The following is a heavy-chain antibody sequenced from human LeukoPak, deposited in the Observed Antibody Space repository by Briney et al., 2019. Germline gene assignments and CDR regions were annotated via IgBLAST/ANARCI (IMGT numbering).Heavy chain of an antibody. J-gene: IGHJ3*02. D-gene: IGHD3-22*01. CDR1: EYTFTGYY. CDR2: IKPNSGGT. CDR3: AREAKYYYDSSGYYRVGAFDI. V-gene: IGHV1-2*02. Sequence: ASVKVSCKASEYTFTGYYMHWVRQAPGQGLEWMGWIKPNSGGTNYAQKFQGRVTMTRDTSISTAYMELSRLRSDDTAVYYCAREAKYYYDSSGYYRVGAFDIWGQGTMVTVSS.